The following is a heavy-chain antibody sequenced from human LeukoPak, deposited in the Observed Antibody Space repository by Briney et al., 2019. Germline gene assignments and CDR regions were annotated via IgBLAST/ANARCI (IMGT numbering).Heavy chain of an antibody. D-gene: IGHD3-22*01. CDR2: IWHDGSND. CDR1: GFIFSSYG. J-gene: IGHJ4*02. CDR3: GNVPGDYYDTSGSFDY. V-gene: IGHV3-33*06. Sequence: GRSLRLSCAASGFIFSSYGMHWVRQAPGKGLEGVARIWHDGSNDDYADSVKGRFTISRDNSKNTLYLQMNSLRAEDTAIYYCGNVPGDYYDTSGSFDYWGQGTLVTVSS.